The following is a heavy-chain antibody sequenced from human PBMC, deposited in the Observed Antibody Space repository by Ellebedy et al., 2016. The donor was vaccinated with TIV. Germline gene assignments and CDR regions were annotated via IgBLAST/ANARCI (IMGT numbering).Heavy chain of an antibody. J-gene: IGHJ4*02. CDR1: GGSISSSSYY. CDR2: IYYSGIT. D-gene: IGHD3-16*01. Sequence: SETLSLXXTVSGGSISSSSYYWGWIRQPPGKGLEWIGSIYYSGITYYNPSLKSRVTISVDTSKNQFSLKLSSVTAADTAVYYCARHGGREGPMGGWGQGTLVTVSS. CDR3: ARHGGREGPMGG. V-gene: IGHV4-39*01.